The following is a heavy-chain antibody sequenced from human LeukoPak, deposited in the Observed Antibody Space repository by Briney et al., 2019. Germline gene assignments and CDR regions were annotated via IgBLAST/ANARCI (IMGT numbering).Heavy chain of an antibody. CDR3: ARHSTNDAFDI. CDR2: ISSSSSYI. CDR1: GFTFSSYS. Sequence: PGRSLRLSCAASGFTFSSYSMTWVRQAPGKGLEWVSSISSSSSYIYYADSVKGRFTISRDNAKNSLYLQMNSLRAEDTAVYYCARHSTNDAFDIWGQGTMVTVSS. D-gene: IGHD1-26*01. J-gene: IGHJ3*02. V-gene: IGHV3-21*01.